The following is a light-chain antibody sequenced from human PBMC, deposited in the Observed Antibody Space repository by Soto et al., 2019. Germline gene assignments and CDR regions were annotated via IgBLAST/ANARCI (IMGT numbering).Light chain of an antibody. CDR1: QSVSSD. V-gene: IGKV3-15*01. Sequence: EIVMTQSPATLSVSPGERATVSCRASQSVSSDLGWYQQKPGQAPRLLIYGASNRATGIPARFGGSGSGTEFTLTISSLQSEDFAVYYCQQYNNWPTFGQGTKVEIK. J-gene: IGKJ1*01. CDR2: GAS. CDR3: QQYNNWPT.